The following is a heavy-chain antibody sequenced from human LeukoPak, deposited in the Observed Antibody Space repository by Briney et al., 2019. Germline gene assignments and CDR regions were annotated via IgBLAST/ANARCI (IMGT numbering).Heavy chain of an antibody. V-gene: IGHV3-23*01. J-gene: IGHJ4*02. D-gene: IGHD5-18*01. CDR3: ARHDSFIPY. CDR1: GFTFNYYA. Sequence: AGSLTLTCAASGFTFNYYARSWVRQAPGKGLEWVSGISDNEGSTYYTDSVKGRFTISRDNTKNTVYLQMNNLRPDDTAVYFCARHDSFIPYWGQGTLVTVSS. CDR2: ISDNEGST.